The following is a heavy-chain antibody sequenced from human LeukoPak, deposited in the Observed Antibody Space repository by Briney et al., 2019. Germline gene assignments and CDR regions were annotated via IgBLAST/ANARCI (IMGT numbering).Heavy chain of an antibody. CDR2: ISPDRTYT. CDR1: GFTFSTYP. J-gene: IGHJ3*01. CDR3: ANLYSGSPSDAFDV. D-gene: IGHD1-26*01. Sequence: GGSLRLSCAASGFTFSTYPFHWVRQAPGKGLEWVAVISPDRTYTYYADAVKGRFTISRDNSENTLSLRMNSLRGDDTAVYYCANLYSGSPSDAFDVWGQGTMVTVSS. V-gene: IGHV3-30*04.